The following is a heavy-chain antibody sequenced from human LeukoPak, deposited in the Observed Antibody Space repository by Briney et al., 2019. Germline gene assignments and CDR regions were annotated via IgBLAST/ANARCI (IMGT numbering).Heavy chain of an antibody. CDR2: IYSDGVT. CDR3: ARDRAEGKTRVDVGP. CDR1: GFIVNSYA. V-gene: IGHV3-66*02. Sequence: GGSLRLSCAASGFIVNSYAMSWVRQAPGKGLAWVSLIYSDGVTQYADSVKGRFTISRDNSKNTLYLQMNSLRDEDTAVYFCARDRAEGKTRVDVGPWGQGTLVPSPQ. J-gene: IGHJ5*02.